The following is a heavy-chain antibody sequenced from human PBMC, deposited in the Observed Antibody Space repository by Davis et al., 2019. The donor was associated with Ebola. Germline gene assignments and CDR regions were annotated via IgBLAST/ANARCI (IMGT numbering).Heavy chain of an antibody. V-gene: IGHV3-30*03. D-gene: IGHD2-21*01. CDR2: ISYDGSNK. Sequence: PGGSLRLSCAASGFTFSSYGMHWVRQAPGKGLEWVAVISYDGSNKYYADSVKGRFTISRDNAKNSLYLQMNSLRAEDTAVYYCARVGHIVVAPRGDWFDPWGQGTLVTVSS. CDR3: ARVGHIVVAPRGDWFDP. CDR1: GFTFSSYG. J-gene: IGHJ5*02.